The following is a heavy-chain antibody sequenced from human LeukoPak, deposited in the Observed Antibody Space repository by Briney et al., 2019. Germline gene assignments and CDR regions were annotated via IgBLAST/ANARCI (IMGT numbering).Heavy chain of an antibody. D-gene: IGHD2-21*02. V-gene: IGHV4-34*01. CDR2: INHSGST. J-gene: IGHJ4*02. CDR3: ARGLGDRGY. Sequence: SESLSLTCAVYGGSFSGYYWSWIRQPPGKGLEWIGEINHSGSTNYNPSLKSRVTISVDTSKTQFSLKLSSVTAADTAVYYCARGLGDRGYWGQGTLVTVSS. CDR1: GGSFSGYY.